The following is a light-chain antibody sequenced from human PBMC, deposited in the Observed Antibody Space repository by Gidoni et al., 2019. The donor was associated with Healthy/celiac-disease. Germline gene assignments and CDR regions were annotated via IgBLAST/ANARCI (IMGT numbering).Light chain of an antibody. CDR1: QSVSSY. CDR2: DAS. Sequence: EIVLTQSPATLSLSPGERATLSCRASQSVSSYLAWYQQKPGQAPRLLIYDASNRATGIPARFSGSGSGTDFTLTISSLEPEDLAVYYCQQRSNWPYTFVQGTKLEIK. V-gene: IGKV3-11*01. CDR3: QQRSNWPYT. J-gene: IGKJ2*01.